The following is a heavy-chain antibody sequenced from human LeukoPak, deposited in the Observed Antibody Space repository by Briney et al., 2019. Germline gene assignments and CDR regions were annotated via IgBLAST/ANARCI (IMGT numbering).Heavy chain of an antibody. CDR2: IHPNNGAT. V-gene: IGHV1-2*02. D-gene: IGHD3-10*01. CDR3: ARDGPAQMVDFDY. Sequence: ASVKVSCKASGYTFTGSGWYLYWLRQAPGQGLECVGWIHPNNGATLYAQKFQGRVAMTTDTSISTAYMELSRLRPDDTAMYYCARDGPAQMVDFDYWGQGTLVTVSP. J-gene: IGHJ4*01. CDR1: GYTFTGSGWY.